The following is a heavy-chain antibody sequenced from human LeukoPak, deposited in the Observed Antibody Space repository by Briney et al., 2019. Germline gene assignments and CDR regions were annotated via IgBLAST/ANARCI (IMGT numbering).Heavy chain of an antibody. CDR3: TRNPYGDYAFDS. V-gene: IGHV3-30*04. J-gene: IGHJ4*02. D-gene: IGHD4-17*01. CDR1: GLIFSDCT. Sequence: GGSLRLSCGASGLIFSDCTIHWVRQSPGKGPEWVAAISDNGRNQYYADSVKGRFTVSRDNSKNTLYLQVDSLRTEDTAVFYCTRNPYGDYAFDSWGQGALVIVSS. CDR2: ISDNGRNQ.